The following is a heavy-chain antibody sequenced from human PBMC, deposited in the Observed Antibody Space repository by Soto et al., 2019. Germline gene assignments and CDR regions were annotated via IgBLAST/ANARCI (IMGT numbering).Heavy chain of an antibody. CDR2: ISYDGGNK. J-gene: IGHJ4*02. Sequence: QVQLVESGGGVVQPGGSLRLSCAASGFTFINYAMHWVRQAPGKGLEWVALISYDGGNKYYADSLKGRFTISRDNSKNPLDLQLNSLRVVDTAVYYCASTSSSGPFYFDFWGQGTLVTVSS. V-gene: IGHV3-30-3*01. CDR3: ASTSSSGPFYFDF. D-gene: IGHD6-19*01. CDR1: GFTFINYA.